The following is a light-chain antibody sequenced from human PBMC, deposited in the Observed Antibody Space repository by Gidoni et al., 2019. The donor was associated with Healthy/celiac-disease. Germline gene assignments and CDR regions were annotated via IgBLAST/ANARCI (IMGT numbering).Light chain of an antibody. J-gene: IGLJ2*01. CDR2: EVS. Sequence: QSALTQPPSASGSPGQSVTISCTGTSSDVGGYNYVSWYQPHPGKAAKLMIYEVSKRPSGVPDRFSGSKSGNTASLTVSGLQAEDEADYYCSSYAGSNNFVVFGGGTKLTVL. V-gene: IGLV2-8*01. CDR1: SSDVGGYNY. CDR3: SSYAGSNNFVV.